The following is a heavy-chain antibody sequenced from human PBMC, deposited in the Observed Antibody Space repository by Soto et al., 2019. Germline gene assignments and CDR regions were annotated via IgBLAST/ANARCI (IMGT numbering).Heavy chain of an antibody. D-gene: IGHD2-8*02. CDR3: TRDHLILLADGFFYGSDV. CDR1: GFIFSMYS. J-gene: IGHJ6*02. Sequence: DVKLVESGGGMVQPGDSLRLSCEGSGFIFSMYSMSWVRQTPGKGLEWVAKIPQDGVDGHYADAVKGRFTISGDNGNNSLYLQMNILRAEDTAVYYCTRDHLILLADGFFYGSDVWGRGATVTVSS. V-gene: IGHV3-7*03. CDR2: IPQDGVDG.